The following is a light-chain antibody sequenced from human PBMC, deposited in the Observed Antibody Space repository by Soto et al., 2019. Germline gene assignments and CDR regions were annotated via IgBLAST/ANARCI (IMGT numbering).Light chain of an antibody. V-gene: IGLV3-21*04. CDR3: QVWDSSSDLRGV. Sequence: SYELTQPPSVSVAPGKTARITCGGNNMGSKSVHWYQQKPGQAPVLVIYYDNDRPSGIPERFSGSNSGNTATLTISRVEAGDEADYYCQVWDSSSDLRGVFGGGTKVTVL. CDR2: YDN. CDR1: NMGSKS. J-gene: IGLJ2*01.